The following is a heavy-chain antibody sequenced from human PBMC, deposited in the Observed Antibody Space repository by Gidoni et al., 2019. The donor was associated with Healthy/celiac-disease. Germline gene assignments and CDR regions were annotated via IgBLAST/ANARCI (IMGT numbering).Heavy chain of an antibody. V-gene: IGHV3-33*01. CDR2: IWYDESNK. J-gene: IGHJ6*02. CDR3: ARDLSLPAANYYYYYGMDV. CDR1: GCTFCSYG. D-gene: IGHD2-2*01. Sequence: QVQLVESGGGVVQPGRSLRLPCAASGCTFCSYGMPWVRQAPGQGLEWVAVIWYDESNKYYADSVKGGFTISRDNSKNTLYLQMNSLRAEDTAVYYCARDLSLPAANYYYYYGMDVWGQGTTVTVS.